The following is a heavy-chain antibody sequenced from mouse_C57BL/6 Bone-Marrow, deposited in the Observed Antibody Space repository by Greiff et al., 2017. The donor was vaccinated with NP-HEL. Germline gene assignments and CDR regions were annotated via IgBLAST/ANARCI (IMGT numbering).Heavy chain of an antibody. CDR2: IWWDDDK. D-gene: IGHD1-1*01. Sequence: QVTLKESGPGILQPSQTLSLTCSFSGFSLSTFGMGVGWIRQPSGKGLEWLAHIWWDDDKYYNPALKSRLTISKDTSKNQVFLKIANVDTADTATYYCARMSNYYGSSSYWYFDVWGTGTTVTVSS. V-gene: IGHV8-8*01. CDR1: GFSLSTFGMG. J-gene: IGHJ1*03. CDR3: ARMSNYYGSSSYWYFDV.